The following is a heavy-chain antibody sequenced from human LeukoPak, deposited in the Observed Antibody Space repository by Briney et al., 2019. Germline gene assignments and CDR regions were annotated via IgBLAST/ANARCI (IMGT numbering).Heavy chain of an antibody. CDR3: ARLWARRAYGYYYYMDV. Sequence: PSETLSLTCAVYGGSFSGYYWSWIRQPPGKGLEWIGEINHSGSTNYNPSLKSRVTISVDTSKNQFSLKLSSVTAADTAVYYCARLWARRAYGYYYYMDVWGKGTTVTISS. D-gene: IGHD2-21*01. V-gene: IGHV4-34*01. CDR2: INHSGST. CDR1: GGSFSGYY. J-gene: IGHJ6*03.